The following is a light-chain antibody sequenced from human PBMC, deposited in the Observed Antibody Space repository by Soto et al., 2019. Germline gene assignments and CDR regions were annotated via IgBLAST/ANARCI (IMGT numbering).Light chain of an antibody. Sequence: IQMTQSPSSLFASVGDRVTITGRESQSIRSYLNCYQQKAGKAPKVLIYAASNLQSGVPSRFRGSGSGKDFTLTISSLQPEDVATYYCQQSYSTPITFGLGTRLEI. V-gene: IGKV1-39*01. CDR3: QQSYSTPIT. J-gene: IGKJ5*01. CDR2: AAS. CDR1: QSIRSY.